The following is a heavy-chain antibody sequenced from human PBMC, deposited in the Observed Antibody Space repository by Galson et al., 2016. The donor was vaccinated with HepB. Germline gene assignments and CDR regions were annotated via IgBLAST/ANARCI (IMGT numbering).Heavy chain of an antibody. CDR2: INYSGTT. Sequence: SETLSLTCSVSGGSIWDSRYFWTWVRQPPGERPEWIGSINYSGTTYYHASLKSRVTLSMDTSSSQFSLKMRSVTAADTAMYYCARLKISGSGNFFDFWGQGILVTVSS. V-gene: IGHV4-39*01. D-gene: IGHD3-10*01. CDR3: ARLKISGSGNFFDF. J-gene: IGHJ4*02. CDR1: GGSIWDSRYF.